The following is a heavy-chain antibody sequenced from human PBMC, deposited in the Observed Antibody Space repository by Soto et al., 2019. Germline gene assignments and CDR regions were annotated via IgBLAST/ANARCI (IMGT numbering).Heavy chain of an antibody. Sequence: EVQLLESGGGLVQPGGSLRLSCAASGFTFSSYAMSWVRQARGKGLEWVSAISGSGGSTCYADSVKGRFTISRDNSKNTLYLQMNSLRAEDTAVYYCAKDRDIVVVVAMGGDAFDIWGQGTMVTVSS. J-gene: IGHJ3*02. CDR3: AKDRDIVVVVAMGGDAFDI. V-gene: IGHV3-23*01. D-gene: IGHD2-15*01. CDR1: GFTFSSYA. CDR2: ISGSGGST.